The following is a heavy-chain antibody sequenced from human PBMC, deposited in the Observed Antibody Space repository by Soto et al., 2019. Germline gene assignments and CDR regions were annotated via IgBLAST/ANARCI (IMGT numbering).Heavy chain of an antibody. J-gene: IGHJ6*02. D-gene: IGHD4-17*01. CDR3: AKDYGDYGKYGLDV. CDR2: ITWDSGRL. Sequence: EVQLVESGGGLVQPGRSLRLSCAAYGFTFDDYAMHWVRQAPGKGLEWVSGITWDSGRLGYADSVKGRFTISRDNAKNRLFLQMNSLTTDDTAFYYCAKDYGDYGKYGLDVWGQGTTVTVSS. CDR1: GFTFDDYA. V-gene: IGHV3-9*01.